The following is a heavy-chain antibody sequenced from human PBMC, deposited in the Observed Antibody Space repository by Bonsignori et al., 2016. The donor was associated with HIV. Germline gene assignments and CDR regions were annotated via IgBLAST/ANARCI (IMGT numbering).Heavy chain of an antibody. V-gene: IGHV4-34*01. CDR2: INHSGST. J-gene: IGHJ4*02. D-gene: IGHD6-13*01. CDR3: ARIQLAAADGFDY. Sequence: RQAPGKGLEWIGEINHSGSTNYNPSLKSRVTISVDTSKNQFSLKLSSVTAADTAVYYCARIQLAAADGFDYWGQGTLVTVSS.